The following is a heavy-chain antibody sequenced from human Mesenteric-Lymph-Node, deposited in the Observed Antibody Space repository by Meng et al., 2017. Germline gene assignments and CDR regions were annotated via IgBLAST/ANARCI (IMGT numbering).Heavy chain of an antibody. D-gene: IGHD3-16*01. CDR3: ARDWGPIDY. Sequence: QVQLVQSGAEVKKPGASVKVSCKASGYTFSNYGISWVRQAPGQGLEWMGWISTFNVNRNYAHNMQGRLTMTTDTTTGTAYMELRSLTSDDTAMYYCARDWGPIDYWGQGTLVTVSS. CDR2: ISTFNVNR. J-gene: IGHJ4*02. CDR1: GYTFSNYG. V-gene: IGHV1-18*01.